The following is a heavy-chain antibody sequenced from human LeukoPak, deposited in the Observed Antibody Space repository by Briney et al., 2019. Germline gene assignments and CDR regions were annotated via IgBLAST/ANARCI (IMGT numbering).Heavy chain of an antibody. CDR2: ISSSGSTI. CDR3: AGTEYQLLPI. J-gene: IGHJ3*02. D-gene: IGHD2-2*01. CDR1: GFTFSDYY. Sequence: RTGGSQRLSCAASGFTFSDYYMSWIRQAPGKGLEWVSYISSSGSTIYYADSVKGRFTISRDNAKNSLYLQMNSLRAEDTAVYYCAGTEYQLLPIWGQGTMVTVSS. V-gene: IGHV3-11*01.